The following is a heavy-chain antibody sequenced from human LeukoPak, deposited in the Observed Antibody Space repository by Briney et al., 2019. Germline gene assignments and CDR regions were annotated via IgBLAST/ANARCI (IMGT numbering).Heavy chain of an antibody. V-gene: IGHV3-21*01. J-gene: IGHJ3*02. CDR1: GFTFSSYW. Sequence: GGSLRLSCAASGFTFSSYWMNWVRQAPGKGLEWVSSISSSSSYIYYADSVKGRFTISRDNAKNSLYLQMNSLRAEDTAVYYCARDGGSSSWYHDAFDIWGQGTMVTVSS. CDR3: ARDGGSSSWYHDAFDI. D-gene: IGHD6-13*01. CDR2: ISSSSSYI.